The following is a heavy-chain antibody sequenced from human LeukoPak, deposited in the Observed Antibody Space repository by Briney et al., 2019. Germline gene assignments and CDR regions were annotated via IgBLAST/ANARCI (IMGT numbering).Heavy chain of an antibody. CDR2: IIPIFGTA. Sequence: SVKVSCKASGGTFSSYAISWVRQAPGQGLEWMGGIIPIFGTANYAQKFQGRVTITADGSTSTAYMELSSRRYEDTAVYYCARCRGDCYSGWFDPWGQGTLVTVSS. V-gene: IGHV1-69*13. CDR3: ARCRGDCYSGWFDP. D-gene: IGHD2-21*02. CDR1: GGTFSSYA. J-gene: IGHJ5*02.